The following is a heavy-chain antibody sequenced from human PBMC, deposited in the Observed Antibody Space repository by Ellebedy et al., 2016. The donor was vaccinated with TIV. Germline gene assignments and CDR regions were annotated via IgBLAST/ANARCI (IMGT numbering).Heavy chain of an antibody. V-gene: IGHV3-7*01. D-gene: IGHD2-21*02. J-gene: IGHJ3*02. CDR2: IKQDGSEK. CDR3: ARDGKYGGGDEDAFDI. Sequence: ETLSLTCAVSGGSISSSNWWSWVRQAPGKGLEWVANIKQDGSEKYYVDSVKGRFTISRDNAKNSLYLQMNSLRAEDTAVYYCARDGKYGGGDEDAFDIWGQGTMVTVSS. CDR1: GGSISSSNW.